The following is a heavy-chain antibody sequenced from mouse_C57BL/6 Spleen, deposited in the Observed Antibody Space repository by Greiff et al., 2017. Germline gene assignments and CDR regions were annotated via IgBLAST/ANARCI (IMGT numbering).Heavy chain of an antibody. CDR1: GYTFTSYW. CDR2: IYPGSGST. V-gene: IGHV1-55*01. CDR3: GRYGYDGGLAY. J-gene: IGHJ3*01. D-gene: IGHD2-2*01. Sequence: VQLQQPGAELVKPGASVKMSCTASGYTFTSYWITWVKQRPGQGLEWIGTIYPGSGSTNYTEKFKSKATLTVDTSSSNAYMQLSSLTAEDSGVYDRGRYGYDGGLAYWGQGTLVTVSA.